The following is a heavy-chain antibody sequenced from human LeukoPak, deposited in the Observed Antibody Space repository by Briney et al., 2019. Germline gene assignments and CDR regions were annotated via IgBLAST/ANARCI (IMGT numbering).Heavy chain of an antibody. CDR2: INTNTGNP. J-gene: IGHJ6*02. CDR3: ARDSSGWYPWGMDV. CDR1: GYTFTSYA. Sequence: SVKVSCKASGYTFTSYAMNWVRQAPGQGLEWMGWINTNTGNPTYAQGFTGRFVFSLDTSVSTAYLQISSLKAEDTAVYYCARDSSGWYPWGMDVWGQGTTVTVSS. D-gene: IGHD6-19*01. V-gene: IGHV7-4-1*02.